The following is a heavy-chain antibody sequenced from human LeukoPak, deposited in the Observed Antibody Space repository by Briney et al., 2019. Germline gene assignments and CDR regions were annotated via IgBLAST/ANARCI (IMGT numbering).Heavy chain of an antibody. CDR3: ARTDWPDP. V-gene: IGHV3-74*01. Sequence: PGGSLRLSCAASGFTVSSNYMSWVRQAPGKGLEWVSRIKSDGSITSYADSVKGRFIISRNNARNTVYLQMNSLRAEDTAVYYCARTDWPDPWGQGTLVTVSS. CDR1: GFTVSSNY. CDR2: IKSDGSIT. J-gene: IGHJ5*02.